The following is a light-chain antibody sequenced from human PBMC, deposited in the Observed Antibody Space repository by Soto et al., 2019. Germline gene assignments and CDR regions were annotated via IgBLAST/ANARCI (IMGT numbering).Light chain of an antibody. CDR3: QQWGNSPRVT. J-gene: IGKJ4*01. CDR1: DSVSISY. V-gene: IGKV3-20*01. Sequence: IVLMQSPGTLSLSPGERATLSCRASDSVSISYLAWYQQRSGQPPRLLIYGTSTRATGIPGRFSGSGSGTDFTLTISRLEPEDSAVYFCQQWGNSPRVTFGGGTKVEI. CDR2: GTS.